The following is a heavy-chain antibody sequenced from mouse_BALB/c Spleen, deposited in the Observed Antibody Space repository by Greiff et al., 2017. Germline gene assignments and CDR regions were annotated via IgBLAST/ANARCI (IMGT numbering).Heavy chain of an antibody. D-gene: IGHD1-1*01. CDR2: IRNKANGYTT. CDR3: ARGNYGSSYGY. J-gene: IGHJ2*01. V-gene: IGHV7-3*02. CDR1: GFTFTDYY. Sequence: EVQVVESGGGLVQPGGSLRLSCATSGFTFTDYYMSWVRQPPGKALEWLGFIRNKANGYTTEYSASVKGRFTISRDNSQSILYLQMNTLRAEDSATYYCARGNYGSSYGYWGQGTTLTVSS.